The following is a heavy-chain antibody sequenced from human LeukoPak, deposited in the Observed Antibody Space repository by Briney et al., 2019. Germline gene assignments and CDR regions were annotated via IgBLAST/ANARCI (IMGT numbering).Heavy chain of an antibody. CDR3: ARVARYDFWSGYNDY. CDR1: GGSFSGYY. J-gene: IGHJ4*02. D-gene: IGHD3-3*01. CDR2: INHSGST. Sequence: SETLSLTCAVYGGSFSGYYWSWIRQPPGKGLEWIGEINHSGSTYYNPSLKSRVTISVDRSKNQFSLKLSSVTAADTAVYYCARVARYDFWSGYNDYWGQGTLVTVSS. V-gene: IGHV4-34*01.